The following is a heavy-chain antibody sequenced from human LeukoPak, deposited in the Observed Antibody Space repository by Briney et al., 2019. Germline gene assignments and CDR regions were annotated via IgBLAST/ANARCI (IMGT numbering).Heavy chain of an antibody. CDR1: GYTFTSYY. Sequence: GASVKVSCKASGYTFTSYYMHWVRQAPGQGLEWMGIISPSGGSTSYAQKFQGRVTMTRDTSTSTVYMELSSLRSEDTAVYYCARTEGRYSSGYYFDYWGQGTLVTVSS. CDR2: ISPSGGST. J-gene: IGHJ4*02. D-gene: IGHD3-22*01. CDR3: ARTEGRYSSGYYFDY. V-gene: IGHV1-46*01.